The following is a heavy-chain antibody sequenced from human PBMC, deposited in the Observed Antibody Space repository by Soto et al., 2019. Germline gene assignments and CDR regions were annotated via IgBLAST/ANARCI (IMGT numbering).Heavy chain of an antibody. CDR1: GFTFSSYS. V-gene: IGHV3-48*02. CDR2: ISSSSSTI. Sequence: PGGSLRLSCAASGFTFSSYSMNWVRQAPGKGLEWVSYISSSSSTIYYADSVKGRFTISRDNAKNSLYLQMNSLRDEDTAVYYCAREIYGDYLNWFDPWGQGTLVTVSS. J-gene: IGHJ5*02. D-gene: IGHD4-17*01. CDR3: AREIYGDYLNWFDP.